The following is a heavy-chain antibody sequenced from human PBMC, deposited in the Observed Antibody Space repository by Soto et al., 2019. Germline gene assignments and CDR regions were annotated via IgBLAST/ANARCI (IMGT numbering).Heavy chain of an antibody. CDR1: GFTFSSHW. J-gene: IGHJ4*02. Sequence: EVQLVESGGGIVQPGGSLRLSCSVSGFTFSSHWMHWVRQAPGKGLVWVSRISTDGSRTTYADSVKGGGTISRDNAKNTLYLDMSSLRVEDTAVYYCARDMLGPRAFDYWGQGTLVTVSS. CDR3: ARDMLGPRAFDY. D-gene: IGHD3-10*02. V-gene: IGHV3-74*03. CDR2: ISTDGSRT.